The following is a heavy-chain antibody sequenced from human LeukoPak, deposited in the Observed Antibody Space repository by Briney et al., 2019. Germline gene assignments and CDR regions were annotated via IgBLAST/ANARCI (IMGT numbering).Heavy chain of an antibody. CDR3: ARGKDTAMGRGYYYYYMDV. Sequence: PGGSLRLSCAASGFTFSSYDMHWVRQATGKGLEWVSAIGTAGDTYYPGSVKGRFTISRENAKNSLYLQMNSLRAGDTAVYYCARGKDTAMGRGYYYYYMDVWGKGTTATVSS. CDR2: IGTAGDT. CDR1: GFTFSSYD. V-gene: IGHV3-13*01. D-gene: IGHD5-18*01. J-gene: IGHJ6*03.